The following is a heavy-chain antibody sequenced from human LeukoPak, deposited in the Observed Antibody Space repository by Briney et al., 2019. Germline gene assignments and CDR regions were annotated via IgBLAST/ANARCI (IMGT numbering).Heavy chain of an antibody. D-gene: IGHD3-9*01. CDR1: GIILSSYW. CDR3: AKDLSTGYPTGRNY. Sequence: GGSLRLSCAASGIILSSYWMSWVRQAPGKGLEWVANIKQDGSEKWYVDSVKGRFTISRDNSKNTLYLQMNSLRAEDTAVYYCAKDLSTGYPTGRNYWGQGTLVTVSS. CDR2: IKQDGSEK. J-gene: IGHJ4*02. V-gene: IGHV3-7*01.